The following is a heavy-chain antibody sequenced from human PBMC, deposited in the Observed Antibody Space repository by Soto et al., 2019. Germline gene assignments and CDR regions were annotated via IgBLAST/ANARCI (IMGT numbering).Heavy chain of an antibody. V-gene: IGHV3-53*01. CDR1: GFTVSGNY. J-gene: IGHJ4*02. CDR2: IYSGGST. Sequence: TGGSLSLSCSASGFTVSGNYMSWVRQTPCKGLEWVSVIYSGGSTYYADSVKGRFTISRDNSKNTLYLQMNSLRAEDTAVYYCARSQQHYDFWSGYEFDYWGQGTLVTVSS. CDR3: ARSQQHYDFWSGYEFDY. D-gene: IGHD3-3*01.